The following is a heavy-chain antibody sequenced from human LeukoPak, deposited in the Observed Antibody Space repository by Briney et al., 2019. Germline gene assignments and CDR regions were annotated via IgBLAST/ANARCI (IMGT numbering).Heavy chain of an antibody. CDR1: GGSISSGGYS. Sequence: PSETLSLTCAVSGGSISSGGYSWSWIRQPPGTGLEWIGYIYYSGSTNYNPSLKSRVTISVDTSKNQFSLKLSSVTAADTAVYYCARGRGGSYSASYYYYGMDVWGQGTTVTVSS. V-gene: IGHV4-61*08. CDR2: IYYSGST. J-gene: IGHJ6*02. CDR3: ARGRGGSYSASYYYYGMDV. D-gene: IGHD1-26*01.